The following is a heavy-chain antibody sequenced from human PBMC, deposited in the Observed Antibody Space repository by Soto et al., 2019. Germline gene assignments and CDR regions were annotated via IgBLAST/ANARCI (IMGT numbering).Heavy chain of an antibody. J-gene: IGHJ4*02. V-gene: IGHV3-30*19. Sequence: QLHLVESGGGVVQPGTSLRLSCTASGFMFKSYVMHWVRQAPGKGLDWVALTSYDGTNKDYGDSVRGRFTVSRDNSKNSLHLQMDSVRPEDTALYQCARWGTTGGFDLWGQGTLVSVSS. CDR2: TSYDGTNK. CDR3: ARWGTTGGFDL. D-gene: IGHD3-16*01. CDR1: GFMFKSYV.